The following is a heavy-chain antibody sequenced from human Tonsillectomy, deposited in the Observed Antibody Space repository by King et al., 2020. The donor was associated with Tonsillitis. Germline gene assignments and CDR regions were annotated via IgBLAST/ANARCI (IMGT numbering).Heavy chain of an antibody. D-gene: IGHD5-24*01. CDR1: GGSISSSNW. J-gene: IGHJ3*01. CDR2: IYHSGST. Sequence: VQLQESGPGLVKPSGTLSLTCAVSGGSISSSNWWSWVRQPPGKGLEWIGEIYHSGSTNYNPSLKSRLTMTVDKTKNKFSLKLSSVTAADTAVYYCARRRWNAFDLWGQGTRVTVSS. V-gene: IGHV4-4*02. CDR3: ARRRWNAFDL.